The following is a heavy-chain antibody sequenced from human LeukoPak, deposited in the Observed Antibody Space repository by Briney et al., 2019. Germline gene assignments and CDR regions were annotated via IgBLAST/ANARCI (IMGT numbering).Heavy chain of an antibody. CDR1: GFTFSDYY. J-gene: IGHJ4*02. Sequence: SLRLSCAASGFTFSDYYMSWIRQAPGKGLEWVSYISCSGSTTYYADSVKGRFTISRDNAKNSLYLQMNSLRAEDTAVYYCARRGYSYGPSKYYFDYWGQGTLVTVSS. V-gene: IGHV3-11*04. CDR2: ISCSGSTT. CDR3: ARRGYSYGPSKYYFDY. D-gene: IGHD5-18*01.